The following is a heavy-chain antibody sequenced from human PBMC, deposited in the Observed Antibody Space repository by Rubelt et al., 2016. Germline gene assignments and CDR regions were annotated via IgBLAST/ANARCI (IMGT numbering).Heavy chain of an antibody. V-gene: IGHV3-53*04. D-gene: IGHD5-12*01. CDR3: AREGYSGYGAFDY. Sequence: EVQLVESGGGLVQPGGSLRLSCAASGFTVSSNYMSWVRQAPGKGLEWVSVIYSGGSTYYADSVKGRFTISRHNSKNTLYLQMNSLRAEETAVYYCAREGYSGYGAFDYWGQGTLVTVSS. J-gene: IGHJ4*02. CDR1: GFTVSSNY. CDR2: IYSGGST.